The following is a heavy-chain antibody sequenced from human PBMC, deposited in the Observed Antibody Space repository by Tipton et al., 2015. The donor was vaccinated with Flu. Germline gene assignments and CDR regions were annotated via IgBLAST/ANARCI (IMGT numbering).Heavy chain of an antibody. CDR1: GGSISSYY. CDR2: ILTGGST. V-gene: IGHV4-4*07. D-gene: IGHD3-3*01. J-gene: IGHJ4*02. CDR3: ARDTIFGVAH. Sequence: TLSLTCSVSGGSISSYYWSWIRQPAGKGLEWIGRILTGGSTNYNPPLKSRVTISVDTSKNQFSLRLSSVTAADTVVYYCARDTIFGVAHWGQGTLVTVSS.